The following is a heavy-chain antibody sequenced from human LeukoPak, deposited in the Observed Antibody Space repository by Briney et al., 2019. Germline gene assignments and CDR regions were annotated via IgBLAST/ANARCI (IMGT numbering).Heavy chain of an antibody. CDR2: MNPNSGNT. J-gene: IGHJ5*02. Sequence: ASVKVSCKASGYTFTSYDINWVRQATGQGLEWMGWMNPNSGNTGYAQKFQGRVTMTRNTSISTAYMELSSLRSEDTAVYYCARENLWQGYDILTGYFGNNWFDPWGQGTLVTVSS. CDR1: GYTFTSYD. V-gene: IGHV1-8*01. CDR3: ARENLWQGYDILTGYFGNNWFDP. D-gene: IGHD3-9*01.